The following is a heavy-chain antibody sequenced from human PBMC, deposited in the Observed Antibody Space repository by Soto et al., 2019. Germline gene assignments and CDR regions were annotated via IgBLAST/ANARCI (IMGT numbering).Heavy chain of an antibody. CDR3: ARAPRGNYGYPSYFDY. J-gene: IGHJ4*02. Sequence: PSETLSLTCTVSGGSISSGDYSWSWIRQPPGKGLEWIGYIYHSGSTNYNPSLKSRVTISVDTSKNQFSLKLSSVTAADTAVYYCARAPRGNYGYPSYFDYWGQGTLVTVSS. CDR1: GGSISSGDYS. V-gene: IGHV4-61*08. CDR2: IYHSGST. D-gene: IGHD3-10*01.